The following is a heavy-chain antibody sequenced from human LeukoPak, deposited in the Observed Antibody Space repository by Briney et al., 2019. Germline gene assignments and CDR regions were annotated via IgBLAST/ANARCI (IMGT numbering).Heavy chain of an antibody. J-gene: IGHJ6*03. Sequence: SETLSLTCTVSVYSISSGYYWGWIRQPPGEGVEWGGTIYHTGNTYYNPSLKSHVIISVDTSKNQFSLKVTSVTAADTAVYFCARSSFEIITDTASDYYYYMDVWGKGTTVTVSS. V-gene: IGHV4-38-2*02. CDR1: VYSISSGYY. CDR2: IYHTGNT. CDR3: ARSSFEIITDTASDYYYYMDV. D-gene: IGHD1-20*01.